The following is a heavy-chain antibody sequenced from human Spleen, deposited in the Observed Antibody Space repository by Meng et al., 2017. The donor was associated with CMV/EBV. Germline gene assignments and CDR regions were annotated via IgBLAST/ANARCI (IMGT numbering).Heavy chain of an antibody. CDR1: GFSFRSYS. Sequence: ETLSLTCAASGFSFRSYSMNWVRQAPGQGLEWVSYISSSSLNIFYSDSVKGRFTISRDNAKNSLYLQMNSLRAEDMAVYFCARDPDFGVAKDAFDLWGQGTVVTVSS. CDR2: ISSSSLNI. J-gene: IGHJ3*01. CDR3: ARDPDFGVAKDAFDL. D-gene: IGHD3-3*01. V-gene: IGHV3-48*04.